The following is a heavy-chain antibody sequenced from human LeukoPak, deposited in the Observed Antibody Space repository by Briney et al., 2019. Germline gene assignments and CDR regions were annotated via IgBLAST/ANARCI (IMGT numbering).Heavy chain of an antibody. V-gene: IGHV3-7*01. J-gene: IGHJ6*03. CDR1: GFTFSSYW. Sequence: GGSLRLSCAASGFTFSSYWMIWVRQAPGKGLEWVANIKQDGSEKYYVDSVKGRFTISRDNAKNSLYLQMNSLRAEDTAVYYCSGGVVATITGYYYYMDVWGKGTTVTVSS. CDR3: SGGVVATITGYYYYMDV. CDR2: IKQDGSEK. D-gene: IGHD5-12*01.